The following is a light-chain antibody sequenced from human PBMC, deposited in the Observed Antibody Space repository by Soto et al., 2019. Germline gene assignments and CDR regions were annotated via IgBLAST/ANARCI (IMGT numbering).Light chain of an antibody. CDR1: TGALTSGHF. V-gene: IGLV7-46*01. CDR3: LLFYSGAYV. J-gene: IGLJ1*01. Sequence: QAVVTQEPSLTVSPGGTVTLTCGSSTGALTSGHFPYWFQQKPGQAPRTLISDTSDKHSWTPARFSGSLLGGKAALTLSGAQSEDEADYYCLLFYSGAYVFGTGTKVTVL. CDR2: DTS.